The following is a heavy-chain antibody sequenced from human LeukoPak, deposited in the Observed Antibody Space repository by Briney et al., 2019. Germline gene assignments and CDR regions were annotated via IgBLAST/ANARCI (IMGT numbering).Heavy chain of an antibody. J-gene: IGHJ4*02. CDR3: ASSRATVTHFDY. CDR2: ISSDGSDK. V-gene: IGHV3-30-3*01. D-gene: IGHD4-17*01. CDR1: GFTFGDYA. Sequence: PGGSLRLSCTASGFTFGDYAMSWIRQAPGKGLEWVAVISSDGSDKYYADSVKGRFTISRDNSKNTLYLQMNSLRAEDTAVYYCASSRATVTHFDYWGQGTLVTVSS.